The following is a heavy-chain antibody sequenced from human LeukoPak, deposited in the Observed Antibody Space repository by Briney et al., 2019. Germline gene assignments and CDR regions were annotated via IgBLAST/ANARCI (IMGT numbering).Heavy chain of an antibody. CDR1: GFTFSNAW. CDR3: AKGSGYEAQYYYYYMDV. D-gene: IGHD5-12*01. Sequence: GGSLRLSCAASGFTFSNAWMSWVRQAPGKGLEWVGRIKSKTDGGTTDYAAPVKGRFTISGDDSKNTLYLQMNSLKTEDTAVYYCAKGSGYEAQYYYYYMDVWGKGTTVTISS. J-gene: IGHJ6*03. V-gene: IGHV3-15*01. CDR2: IKSKTDGGTT.